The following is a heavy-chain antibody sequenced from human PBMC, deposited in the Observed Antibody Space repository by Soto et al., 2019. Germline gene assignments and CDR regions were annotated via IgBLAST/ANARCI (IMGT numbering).Heavy chain of an antibody. Sequence: SETLSLTCTVSGGSISSGGYYWSWIRQHPGKGLEWIGYIYYSGSTNYNPSLKSRVTISIDTYKKGFSLNLNSAAAADTAMYFCAVSTGSSQYYFDSWGQGALVTVSS. J-gene: IGHJ4*02. D-gene: IGHD6-6*01. CDR1: GGSISSGGYY. CDR2: IYYSGST. V-gene: IGHV4-61*08. CDR3: AVSTGSSQYYFDS.